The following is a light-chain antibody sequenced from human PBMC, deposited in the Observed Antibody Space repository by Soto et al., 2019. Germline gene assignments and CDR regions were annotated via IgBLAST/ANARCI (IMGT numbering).Light chain of an antibody. V-gene: IGKV1-39*01. CDR2: VAS. CDR3: QQSSSTPQT. Sequence: DIQMIQSTSSLSASVGDRVTITCRASQSIGNYLSWYQQKPGKAPKLLINVASTLQSGVPSRFSGSGSGTDFTLAISSLQPEDFATYYCQQSSSTPQTFGGGTKVDIK. CDR1: QSIGNY. J-gene: IGKJ4*01.